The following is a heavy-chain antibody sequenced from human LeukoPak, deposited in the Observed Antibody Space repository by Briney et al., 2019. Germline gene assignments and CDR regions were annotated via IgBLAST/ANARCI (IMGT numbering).Heavy chain of an antibody. CDR2: IYYSGST. J-gene: IGHJ4*02. Sequence: PPETLSLTCTVSGGSISSSSYYWGWIRQPPGKGLEWIGSIYYSGSTYYNPSLKSRVTISVDTSKNQFSLKLSSVTAADTAVYYCAPLLRGSGSYNPLIDYWGQGTLVTVSS. CDR3: APLLRGSGSYNPLIDY. V-gene: IGHV4-39*01. CDR1: GGSISSSSYY. D-gene: IGHD3-10*01.